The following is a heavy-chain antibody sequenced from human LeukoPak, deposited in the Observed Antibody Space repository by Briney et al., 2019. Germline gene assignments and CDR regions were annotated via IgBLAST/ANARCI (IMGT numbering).Heavy chain of an antibody. J-gene: IGHJ4*02. V-gene: IGHV4-39*07. CDR1: GGSISSSTYY. Sequence: SQTLSLTCTVSGGSISSSTYYWGWIRQPPGKGLEWIASMYYIGSIYYNPSLKSRVTISQDTSKNQFSLKLDSVTAADTAVYYCVKEGLGGRGTLVTVSS. CDR3: VKEGL. CDR2: MYYIGSI.